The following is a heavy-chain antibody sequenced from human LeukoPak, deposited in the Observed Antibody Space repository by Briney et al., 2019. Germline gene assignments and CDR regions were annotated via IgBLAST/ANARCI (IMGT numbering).Heavy chain of an antibody. CDR2: IKHDGSEK. CDR1: GFTFSSDW. CDR3: ARDKSGGYTFYFDY. D-gene: IGHD5-12*01. J-gene: IGHJ4*02. V-gene: IGHV3-7*01. Sequence: GGSLRLSCAASGFTFSSDWMSWVRQAPGKGLEWVANIKHDGSEKYYVDSVKGRFTISRDNAKNSLYLQLNSLRAEDTAVYYCARDKSGGYTFYFDYWGQGTLVSVSS.